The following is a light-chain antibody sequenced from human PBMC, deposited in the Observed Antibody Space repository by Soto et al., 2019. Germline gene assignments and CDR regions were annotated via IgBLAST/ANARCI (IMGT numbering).Light chain of an antibody. CDR2: DVS. Sequence: QSALTQPRSVSGSPGQSVAISCTGTSSDVGGYKYVSWYQQHPAKAPKLMIYDVSDRPSGVPDRFSGSKSGNTASLTISGLQAEDEADYYCCSYAGSNTWVLGGGTKLTVL. CDR1: SSDVGGYKY. CDR3: CSYAGSNTWV. J-gene: IGLJ3*02. V-gene: IGLV2-11*01.